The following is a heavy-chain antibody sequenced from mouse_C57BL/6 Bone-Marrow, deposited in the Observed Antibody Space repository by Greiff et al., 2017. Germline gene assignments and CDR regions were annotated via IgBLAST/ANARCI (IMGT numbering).Heavy chain of an antibody. V-gene: IGHV1S132*01. D-gene: IGHD4-1*01. CDR2: IYPGTGST. J-gene: IGHJ2*01. Sequence: VQLQQSGAELVRPGASVKLSCKTSGYIFTSYWIHWVKQRSGQGLEWIARIYPGTGSTYYNEKFKDKATLTADKSSSTAYMQLSSLTSEDSAVFYCARSGPLGRSFDYWGQGTTLTVSS. CDR3: ARSGPLGRSFDY. CDR1: GYIFTSYW.